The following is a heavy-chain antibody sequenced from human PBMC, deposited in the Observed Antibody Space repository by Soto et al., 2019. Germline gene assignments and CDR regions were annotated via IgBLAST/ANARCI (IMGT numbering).Heavy chain of an antibody. J-gene: IGHJ6*02. CDR1: GYSFTSYW. CDR3: ARHVGYSGYDSLPYYYGMDV. CDR2: IYPGDSDT. V-gene: IGHV5-51*01. D-gene: IGHD5-12*01. Sequence: GESLKISCKGSGYSFTSYWIGWVRQMPGKGLEWMGIIYPGDSDTRYSPSFQGQVTISADKSISTAYLQWSSLKASDTAMYYCARHVGYSGYDSLPYYYGMDVWGQGTTVTVSS.